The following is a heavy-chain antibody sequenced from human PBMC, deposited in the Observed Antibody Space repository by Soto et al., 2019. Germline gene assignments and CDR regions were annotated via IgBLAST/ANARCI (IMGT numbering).Heavy chain of an antibody. J-gene: IGHJ1*01. D-gene: IGHD2-15*01. CDR2: INPSGST. CDR1: GGSFSGYY. V-gene: IGHV4-34*01. CDR3: ARGLLGGAAN. Sequence: QVQLQQWGAGLLKPSETLSLTCAVYGGSFSGYYWSWIRQPPGKGLEWIGEINPSGSTNYNPSLKRRVTLSVDTSKNQFFLKLSSVTAADTSVYYCARGLLGGAANWGQGTLVTVSS.